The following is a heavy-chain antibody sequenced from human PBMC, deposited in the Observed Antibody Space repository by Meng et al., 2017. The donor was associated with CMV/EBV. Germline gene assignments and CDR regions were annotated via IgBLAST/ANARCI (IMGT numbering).Heavy chain of an antibody. CDR1: GGSISSGGYY. J-gene: IGHJ6*02. V-gene: IGHV4-31*03. CDR3: AREVAEGRYYYYGMDV. Sequence: SETLSLTCTVSGGSISSGGYYWSWIRQHPGKGLEWIGYIYYSGSTYYNPSLKSRVTISVDTSKNQSSLKLSSVTAADTAVYYCAREVAEGRYYYYGMDVWGQGTTVTVSS. CDR2: IYYSGST. D-gene: IGHD3-10*01.